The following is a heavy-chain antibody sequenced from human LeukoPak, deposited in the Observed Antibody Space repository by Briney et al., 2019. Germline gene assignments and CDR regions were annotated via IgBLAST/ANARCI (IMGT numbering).Heavy chain of an antibody. Sequence: ASVKVSCKASGYTFTNYYMNWVRQAPGQGLEWMGIINPSGGSTSYAQKFQGRVTMTRDTSTSTVYVELSSLRSEDTAVYYCARSHCSGGSCQPNGYFDYWGQGTLVTVSS. CDR3: ARSHCSGGSCQPNGYFDY. D-gene: IGHD2-15*01. V-gene: IGHV1-46*01. J-gene: IGHJ4*02. CDR2: INPSGGST. CDR1: GYTFTNYY.